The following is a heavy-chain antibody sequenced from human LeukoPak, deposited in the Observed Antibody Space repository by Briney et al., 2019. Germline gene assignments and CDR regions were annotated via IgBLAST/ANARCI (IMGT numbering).Heavy chain of an antibody. Sequence: EASVKVSCKASGYTFTGYYMHWVRQAPGQGLEWMGWINPNSGGTNYAQKFQGRVTMTRDTSISTAYMELSRLRSDDTAVYYCAREMRLGKLSKLDYWGQGTLVTVSS. CDR2: INPNSGGT. CDR1: GYTFTGYY. CDR3: AREMRLGKLSKLDY. J-gene: IGHJ4*02. D-gene: IGHD7-27*01. V-gene: IGHV1-2*02.